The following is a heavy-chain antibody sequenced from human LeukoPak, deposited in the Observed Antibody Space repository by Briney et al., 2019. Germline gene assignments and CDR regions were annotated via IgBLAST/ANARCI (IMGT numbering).Heavy chain of an antibody. Sequence: PGGSLRLSCAASGFTFSSYSMNWVRQAPGKGLEWVSYISSSSSTIYYADSVKGRFTISRDNAKNSLYLQMNSLRDEGTAVYYCARVAVVVPAARGGYNWFDPWGQGTLVTVSS. D-gene: IGHD2-2*01. CDR3: ARVAVVVPAARGGYNWFDP. J-gene: IGHJ5*02. CDR1: GFTFSSYS. V-gene: IGHV3-48*02. CDR2: ISSSSSTI.